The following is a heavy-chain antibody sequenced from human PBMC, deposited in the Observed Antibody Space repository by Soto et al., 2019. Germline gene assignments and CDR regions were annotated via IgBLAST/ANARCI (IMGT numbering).Heavy chain of an antibody. Sequence: SETLSLTCTVSGGSISSGDYYWSWIRQPPGKGLEWIGYIYYSGSTNYNPSLKSRVTISVDTSKNQFSLKLSSVTAADTAVYYCARVRGRLLRFDPWGQGTLVTVSA. J-gene: IGHJ5*02. CDR3: ARVRGRLLRFDP. CDR1: GGSISSGDYY. D-gene: IGHD6-6*01. V-gene: IGHV4-30-4*01. CDR2: IYYSGST.